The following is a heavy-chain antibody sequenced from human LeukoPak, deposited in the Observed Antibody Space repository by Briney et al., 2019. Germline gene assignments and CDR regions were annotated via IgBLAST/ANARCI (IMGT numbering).Heavy chain of an antibody. J-gene: IGHJ6*03. CDR2: IIPIFGTA. D-gene: IGHD3-22*01. CDR1: GGTFSSYA. CDR3: ARETYYYDSSGYQSNYYYYYYMDV. Sequence: SVKVSCKASGGTFSSYAISWVRQAPGQGLEWMGGIIPIFGTANYAQKFQGRVTITADKSTSTAYMELSSLRSEDTAVYYCARETYYYDSSGYQSNYYYYYYMDVWGKGTTVTVSS. V-gene: IGHV1-69*06.